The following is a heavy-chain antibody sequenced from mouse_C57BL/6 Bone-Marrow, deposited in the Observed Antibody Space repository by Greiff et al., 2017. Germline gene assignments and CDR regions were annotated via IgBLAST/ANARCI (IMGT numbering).Heavy chain of an antibody. D-gene: IGHD1-1*01. CDR1: GYTFSSYW. Sequence: VQLQQPGTELVKPGASVKLSCKASGYTFSSYWMHWVKQRPGQGLEWIGNINPSNGGTNYNEKFKSKATLTVDKSSSTAYMQLSSQTSEDSAVYYGARSGYYGSSCYWYFEVWGTGTTVTVSS. V-gene: IGHV1-53*01. CDR3: ARSGYYGSSCYWYFEV. J-gene: IGHJ1*03. CDR2: INPSNGGT.